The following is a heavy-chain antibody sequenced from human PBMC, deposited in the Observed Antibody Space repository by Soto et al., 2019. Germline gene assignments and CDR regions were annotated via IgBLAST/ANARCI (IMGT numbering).Heavy chain of an antibody. CDR1: GFTFSTSA. D-gene: IGHD6-19*01. J-gene: IGHJ6*02. V-gene: IGHV3-23*01. CDR2: ISDTGGST. Sequence: GGSLRLSCAASGFTFSTSAMTWVRQAPGKGLEWVSGISDTGGSTYYADSVKGRFTISRDNSKNTLYLQMNSLKAEDTAVYYCAKDRWYSSGWYNSYGMDVWGQGTAGTV. CDR3: AKDRWYSSGWYNSYGMDV.